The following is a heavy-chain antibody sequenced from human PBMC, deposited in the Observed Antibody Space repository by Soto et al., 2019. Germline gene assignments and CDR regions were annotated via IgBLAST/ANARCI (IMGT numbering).Heavy chain of an antibody. J-gene: IGHJ5*02. V-gene: IGHV4-30-2*01. CDR2: IFHGGST. CDR1: GAPITWGDYS. D-gene: IGHD2-2*01. CDR3: ARGRVVGPAAAMFNCLGP. Sequence: SETLSLTCATSGAPITWGDYSWNWIRQPPGKGLEWIGYIFHGGSTYYNPSLRSRVTISVDRSRTQFSLKMSSVTAADTAVYSCARGRVVGPAAAMFNCLGPWGQGALVTVSS.